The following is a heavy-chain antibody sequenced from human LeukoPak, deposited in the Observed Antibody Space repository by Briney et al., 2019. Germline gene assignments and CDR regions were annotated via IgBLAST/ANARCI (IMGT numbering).Heavy chain of an antibody. CDR1: GYTFTGYY. J-gene: IGHJ4*02. CDR2: INPNSGGT. D-gene: IGHD2-2*01. Sequence: ASVKVSCKASGYTFTGYYMHWVRQAPGQGLEWMGWINPNSGGTNYAQKFQGRVTMTTDTSTSTAYMELRSLRSDDTAVYYCARDAGYCSSTSCYVPAPLGFSDYWGQGTLVTVSS. CDR3: ARDAGYCSSTSCYVPAPLGFSDY. V-gene: IGHV1-2*02.